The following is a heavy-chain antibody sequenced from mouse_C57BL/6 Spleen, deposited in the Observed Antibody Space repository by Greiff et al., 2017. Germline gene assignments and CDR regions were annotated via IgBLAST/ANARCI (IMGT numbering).Heavy chain of an antibody. Sequence: DVHLVESGGGLVKPGGSLKLSCAASGFTFSSYAMSWVRQTPEKRLEWVATISDGGSYTYYPDNVKGRFTISRDNAKNNLYMQMSHLKAEDTAMYYCARDLVYAMDYWGQGTSVTVSS. J-gene: IGHJ4*01. V-gene: IGHV5-4*01. CDR1: GFTFSSYA. CDR3: ARDLVYAMDY. CDR2: ISDGGSYT.